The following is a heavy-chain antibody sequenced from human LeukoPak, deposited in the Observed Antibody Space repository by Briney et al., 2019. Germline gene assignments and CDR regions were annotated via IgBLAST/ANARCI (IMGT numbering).Heavy chain of an antibody. CDR2: IYSGGST. J-gene: IGHJ4*01. CDR3: AKNPRSGSYDYFDY. Sequence: GGSLRLSCAASGFTVSSNYMSWVRQAPGKGLEWVSVIYSGGSTYYADSVKGRFTISRDNSKNTLYLQMNSLRAEDTAVYYCAKNPRSGSYDYFDYWGHGTLVTVSS. V-gene: IGHV3-53*01. CDR1: GFTVSSNY. D-gene: IGHD3-22*01.